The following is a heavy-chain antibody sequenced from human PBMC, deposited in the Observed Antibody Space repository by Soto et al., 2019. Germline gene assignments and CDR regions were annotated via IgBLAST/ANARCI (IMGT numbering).Heavy chain of an antibody. CDR3: AREYADYYDSSGYYPYFDY. CDR2: ISYDGSNK. J-gene: IGHJ4*02. D-gene: IGHD3-22*01. V-gene: IGHV3-30-3*01. CDR1: GFTFSSYA. Sequence: GGSLRLSCAASGFTFSSYAMHWVRQAPGKGLEWVAVISYDGSNKYYADSVKGRFTISRDNAKNSLYLQMNSLRAEDTAVYYCAREYADYYDSSGYYPYFDYWGQGTLVTVSS.